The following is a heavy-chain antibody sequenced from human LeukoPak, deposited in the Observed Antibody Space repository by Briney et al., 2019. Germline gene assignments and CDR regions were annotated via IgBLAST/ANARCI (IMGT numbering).Heavy chain of an antibody. V-gene: IGHV3-30-3*01. CDR3: ARVRDCGGGSCFSYLDY. D-gene: IGHD2-15*01. CDR1: GFTFSSYA. Sequence: GGSLRLSCAASGFTFSSYAMHWVRQAPGKGLEWVAVISYDGSNKYYADSVKGRFTISRDNSKNTLYLQMNTLRAEDTAVYYCARVRDCGGGSCFSYLDYWGQGTLVTVSS. J-gene: IGHJ4*02. CDR2: ISYDGSNK.